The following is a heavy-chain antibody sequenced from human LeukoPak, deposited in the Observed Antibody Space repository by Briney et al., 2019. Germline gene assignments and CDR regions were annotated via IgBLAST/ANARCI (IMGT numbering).Heavy chain of an antibody. Sequence: GGSLSLSCAASGLPFSSYSMNWVRQAPRKGLEWVSSISSSSSYIYYADSVKGRFTISRDNAKNSLYLQMNSLRAEDTAVYYCARDLRGSCDYWGQGTLVTVSS. CDR1: GLPFSSYS. V-gene: IGHV3-21*01. CDR2: ISSSSSYI. CDR3: ARDLRGSCDY. J-gene: IGHJ4*02. D-gene: IGHD3-10*01.